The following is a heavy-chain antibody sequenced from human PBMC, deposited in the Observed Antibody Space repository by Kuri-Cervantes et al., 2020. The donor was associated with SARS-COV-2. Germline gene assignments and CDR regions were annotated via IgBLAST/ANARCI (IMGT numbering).Heavy chain of an antibody. CDR3: ARRSSGWFSLFVWFDP. D-gene: IGHD6-19*01. V-gene: IGHV4-39*01. CDR2: IYYSGST. Sequence: SETLSLTCTVSGGSISSSSYYWGWIRQPPGKGLEWIGSIYYSGSTYYNPSLKSRVTISVDTSKNQFSLKLSSVTAADTAVYYCARRSSGWFSLFVWFDPWGQGTLVNVSS. CDR1: GGSISSSSYY. J-gene: IGHJ5*02.